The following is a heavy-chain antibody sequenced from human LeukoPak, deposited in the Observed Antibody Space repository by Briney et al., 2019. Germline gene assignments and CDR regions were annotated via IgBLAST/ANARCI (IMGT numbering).Heavy chain of an antibody. Sequence: ASVKVSCKAFGYTFTSNYMHWVRQAPGQGPEWMGVISPSGGSTTYAQKFQGRVTITADKSTSTAYMELSSLRSEDTAVYYCARGGYGDYLSVPRRFDPWGQGTLVTVSS. J-gene: IGHJ5*02. CDR3: ARGGYGDYLSVPRRFDP. D-gene: IGHD4-17*01. CDR1: GYTFTSNY. V-gene: IGHV1-46*01. CDR2: ISPSGGST.